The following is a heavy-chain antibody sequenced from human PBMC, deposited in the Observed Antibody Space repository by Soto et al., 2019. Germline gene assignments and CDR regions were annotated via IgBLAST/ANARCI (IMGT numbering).Heavy chain of an antibody. CDR1: GFTFSSYA. J-gene: IGHJ6*02. CDR2: ISGSGGST. V-gene: IGHV3-23*01. CDR3: AKAYYDSSAYGGYYYGLAV. Sequence: PGGSLRLSCAASGFTFSSYAMTWVRQAPGKGLEWVSTISGSGGSTYYADSVKGRFTISRDNSKNTLYLQMNSLRGEDTAIYYCAKAYYDSSAYGGYYYGLAVWGQGTTVTVSS. D-gene: IGHD3-22*01.